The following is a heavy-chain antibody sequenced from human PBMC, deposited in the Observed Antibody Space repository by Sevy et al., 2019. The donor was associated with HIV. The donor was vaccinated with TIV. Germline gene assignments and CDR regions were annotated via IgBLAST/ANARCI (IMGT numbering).Heavy chain of an antibody. J-gene: IGHJ3*02. D-gene: IGHD3-22*01. CDR1: GFTFSSYA. Sequence: GGSLRLSCAASGFTFSSYAMTWVRQASGKGLEWVSTISDSGGRTYFADSVKGRFTISRDNAKNSLYLQMNSLRDEDTAVYYCARESDSSENAFDIWGQGTMVTVSS. CDR2: ISDSGGRT. V-gene: IGHV3-23*01. CDR3: ARESDSSENAFDI.